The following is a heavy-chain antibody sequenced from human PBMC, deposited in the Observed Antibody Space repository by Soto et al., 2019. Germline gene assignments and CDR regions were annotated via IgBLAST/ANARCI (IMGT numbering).Heavy chain of an antibody. Sequence: QVQLVESGGGVVQPGRSLRLSCAASGFTFSSYGMHWVRQAPGKGLEWVAVISYDGSNKYYADSVKGRFTISRDNSKNTLDLQMNSLRAEDTAVYYCAKDMGDSSGLGYWGQGTLVTVSS. V-gene: IGHV3-30*18. J-gene: IGHJ4*02. CDR2: ISYDGSNK. CDR1: GFTFSSYG. D-gene: IGHD3-22*01. CDR3: AKDMGDSSGLGY.